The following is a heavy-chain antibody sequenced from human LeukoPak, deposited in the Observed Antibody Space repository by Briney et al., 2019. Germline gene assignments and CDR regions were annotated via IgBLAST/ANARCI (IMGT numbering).Heavy chain of an antibody. CDR3: ASISSSPPYFDY. CDR1: GYSISSGYY. Sequence: SETLSLTCTVSGYSISSGYYWGWIRQPPGKGLEWIGSIYHSGSTYYNPSLKSRVTISVDTSKNQFSLKLSSVTAADTAMYYCASISSSPPYFDYWGQGTLVTVSS. J-gene: IGHJ4*02. D-gene: IGHD6-13*01. CDR2: IYHSGST. V-gene: IGHV4-38-2*02.